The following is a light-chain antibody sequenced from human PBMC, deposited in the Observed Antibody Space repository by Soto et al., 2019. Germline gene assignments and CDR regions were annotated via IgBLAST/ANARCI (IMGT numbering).Light chain of an antibody. V-gene: IGKV3-15*01. J-gene: IGKJ1*01. Sequence: IVMTQSPATLSVSPGERATLSCRASQSVSSNLAWYQQKPGQAPRLLIYGASTRATGIPARFSGSGSGTEFTLTITSLQSEDFAVYYCQQYNNWSPVTLGQGTKVDIK. CDR3: QQYNNWSPVT. CDR1: QSVSSN. CDR2: GAS.